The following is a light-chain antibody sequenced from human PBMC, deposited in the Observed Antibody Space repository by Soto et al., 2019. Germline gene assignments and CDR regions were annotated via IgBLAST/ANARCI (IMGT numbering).Light chain of an antibody. J-gene: IGKJ1*01. CDR2: GAS. CDR1: QSVSNSY. V-gene: IGKV3-20*01. CDR3: RQYGSSPWT. Sequence: EIVLTQSPGTLSLSPGERATLSCRASQSVSNSYLAWYQQKPSQAPRLLIYGASSRATDIPDRFSGSGSGTDFTLAISRLEPEDCAVYYCRQYGSSPWTFGQGTKVEIK.